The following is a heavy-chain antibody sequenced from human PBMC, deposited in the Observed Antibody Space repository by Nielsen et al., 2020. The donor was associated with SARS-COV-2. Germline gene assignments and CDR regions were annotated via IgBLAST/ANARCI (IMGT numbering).Heavy chain of an antibody. D-gene: IGHD3-9*01. V-gene: IGHV4-59*01. CDR3: ARVAPYLRYFDWLSQEMAPFDY. CDR2: IYYSGST. CDR1: GGSISSYY. Sequence: SETLSLTCTVSGGSISSYYWSWIRQPPGKGLEWIGYIYYSGSTNYNPSLKSRVTISVDTSKNQFSLKLSSVTAADTAVYYCARVAPYLRYFDWLSQEMAPFDYWGQGTLVTVSS. J-gene: IGHJ4*02.